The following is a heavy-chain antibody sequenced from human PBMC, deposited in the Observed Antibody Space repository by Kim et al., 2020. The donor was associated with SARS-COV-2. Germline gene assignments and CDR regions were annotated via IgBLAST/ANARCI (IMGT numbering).Heavy chain of an antibody. CDR1: GFTFGDYA. J-gene: IGHJ5*02. D-gene: IGHD7-27*01. CDR3: AKDMKANWGGDEGWFDP. V-gene: IGHV3-9*01. CDR2: ISWNSGSI. Sequence: GGSLRLSCAASGFTFGDYAMHWVRQAPGKGLEWVSGISWNSGSIGYADSVKGRFTISRDNAKNSLYLQMNSLRAEDTALYYCAKDMKANWGGDEGWFDPWGQGTLVTVSS.